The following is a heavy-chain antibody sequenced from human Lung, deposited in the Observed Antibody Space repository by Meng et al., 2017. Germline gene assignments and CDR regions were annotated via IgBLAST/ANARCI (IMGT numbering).Heavy chain of an antibody. CDR2: INHSGST. J-gene: IGHJ4*02. CDR1: GGSFSDYY. D-gene: IGHD4-11*01. Sequence: KQWGAGVLKPSETLALAGVVSGGSFSDYYWSWIRQPPGKGLEWIGEINHSGSTNYNPSLESRATISVDTSQNNLSLKLSSVTAADSAVYYCARGPTTMAHDFDYWGQGTLVTVSS. V-gene: IGHV4-34*01. CDR3: ARGPTTMAHDFDY.